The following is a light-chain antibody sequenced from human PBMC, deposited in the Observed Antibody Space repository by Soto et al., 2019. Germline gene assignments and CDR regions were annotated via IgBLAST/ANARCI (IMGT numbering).Light chain of an antibody. CDR2: AAS. J-gene: IGKJ1*01. V-gene: IGKV1-39*01. CDR1: QSIVTY. CDR3: QQSYSTPPWT. Sequence: QISRSPGSLCASVGDRVTITCRASQSIVTYLNWYLQKPGKAPKLLIYAASNLQSGVPSRFSGSGSGTDFTLTISSLQPEDFATYFCQQSYSTPPWTFGQGTKVDIK.